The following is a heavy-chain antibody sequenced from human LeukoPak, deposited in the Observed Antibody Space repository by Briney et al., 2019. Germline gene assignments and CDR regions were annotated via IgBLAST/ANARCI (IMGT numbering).Heavy chain of an antibody. Sequence: SETLSLTCTVSGGSISSYYWSWIRQPPGKGLEWIGYIYYSGSTNYNPSLKSRVTISVDTSKNQFSLKLSSVTAADTAVYYCARDVRRWELPSAYYYYMDVWGKGTTVTISS. V-gene: IGHV4-59*01. CDR3: ARDVRRWELPSAYYYYMDV. J-gene: IGHJ6*03. CDR2: IYYSGST. CDR1: GGSISSYY. D-gene: IGHD1-26*01.